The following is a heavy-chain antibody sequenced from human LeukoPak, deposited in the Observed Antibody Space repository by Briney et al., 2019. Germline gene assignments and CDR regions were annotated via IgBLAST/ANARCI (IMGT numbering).Heavy chain of an antibody. Sequence: GGSLRLSCAASGFAFSTYAMTWVRQAPEKGLQWVSTISTSGRATYYADSVEGRFTISRDNFKNTLYLQLNSLRAEDTAVYYCAKYVIQQLRSSGYDYFDYWGQGTLVTVSS. J-gene: IGHJ4*02. V-gene: IGHV3-23*01. CDR3: AKYVIQQLRSSGYDYFDY. D-gene: IGHD5-12*01. CDR1: GFAFSTYA. CDR2: ISTSGRAT.